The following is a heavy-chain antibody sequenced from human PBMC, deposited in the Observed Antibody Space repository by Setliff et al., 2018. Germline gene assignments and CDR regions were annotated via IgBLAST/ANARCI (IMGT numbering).Heavy chain of an antibody. D-gene: IGHD6-6*01. J-gene: IGHJ4*02. Sequence: SETLSLTCTVSGESIRSNNWWNWVRQPPGKGLEWIGDINHRGSTNYNPSLKSRVTISIDTSKDQFSLKLISMTAADTAVYYCARGRNIAARLLDSWGQGTLVTVSS. CDR2: INHRGST. V-gene: IGHV4-4*02. CDR3: ARGRNIAARLLDS. CDR1: GESIRSNNW.